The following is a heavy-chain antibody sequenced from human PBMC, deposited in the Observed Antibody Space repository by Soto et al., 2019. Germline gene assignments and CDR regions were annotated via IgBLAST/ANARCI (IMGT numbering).Heavy chain of an antibody. J-gene: IGHJ6*02. V-gene: IGHV3-15*01. CDR1: GFTFSNAW. D-gene: IGHD5-12*01. CDR3: TCGYDKAVAVLYYYYGMDV. Sequence: PGGSLRLSCAASGFTFSNAWMSWVRQPPGKGLEWVGRIKSKTDGGTTDYAAPVKGRFTISRDDSKNTLYLQMNSLKTEDTAVYYCTCGYDKAVAVLYYYYGMDVWGQGTTVTVSS. CDR2: IKSKTDGGTT.